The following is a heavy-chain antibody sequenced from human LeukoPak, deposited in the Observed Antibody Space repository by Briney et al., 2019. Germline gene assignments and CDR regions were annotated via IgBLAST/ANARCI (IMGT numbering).Heavy chain of an antibody. CDR1: GGSISSYY. CDR3: ARQYCSGGSCSRDWYFDL. D-gene: IGHD2-15*01. V-gene: IGHV4-59*08. Sequence: SETLSLTCTVSGGSISSYYWSWIRQPPGKGLEWIGYIYYSGSTNYNPSLKSRVTISVDTSKNQFSLKLSSVTAADTAVYYCARQYCSGGSCSRDWYFDLWGRGTLVTVSS. CDR2: IYYSGST. J-gene: IGHJ2*01.